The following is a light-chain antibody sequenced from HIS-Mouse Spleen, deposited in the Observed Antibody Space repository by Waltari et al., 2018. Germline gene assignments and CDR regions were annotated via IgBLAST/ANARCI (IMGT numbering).Light chain of an antibody. J-gene: IGLJ2*01. Sequence: SYELTQPPSVSVFPGQTASITCSGDKLGDKYACWYQQKPGQSPVLVIYQDSKRPSGIPGRFSGSNSGNTATLTISGTQAMDEADYYCQAWDSSYSVFGGGTKLTVL. CDR2: QDS. CDR1: KLGDKY. CDR3: QAWDSSYSV. V-gene: IGLV3-1*01.